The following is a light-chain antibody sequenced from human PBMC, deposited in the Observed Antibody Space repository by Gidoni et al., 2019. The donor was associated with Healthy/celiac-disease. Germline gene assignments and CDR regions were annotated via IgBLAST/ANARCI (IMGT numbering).Light chain of an antibody. CDR2: GAS. CDR1: QSVSSSY. CDR3: QQYGSSPE. Sequence: IFFTQSPGTLALSPGERATLSCRASQSVSSSYLDWYQQKPGQAPRLLIYGASSRATGIPDRFSGSGSGTDFTLTISRLEPEDFAVYYCQQYGSSPEFGQGTKVEIK. V-gene: IGKV3-20*01. J-gene: IGKJ1*01.